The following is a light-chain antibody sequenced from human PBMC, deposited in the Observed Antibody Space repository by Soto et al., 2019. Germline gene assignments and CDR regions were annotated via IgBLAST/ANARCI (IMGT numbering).Light chain of an antibody. CDR3: QQDSNSPPYFT. J-gene: IGKJ3*01. V-gene: IGKV3-20*01. CDR2: GAS. CDR1: QSISSSY. Sequence: EIVLTQSPGTLSLSPGERATLSCRASQSISSSYLAWYQQRPGQAPRLLIFGASYSATGIPDRFSGSGSGIYFTITSSRLEPEDFAVYYCQQDSNSPPYFTFGPGTRVDSK.